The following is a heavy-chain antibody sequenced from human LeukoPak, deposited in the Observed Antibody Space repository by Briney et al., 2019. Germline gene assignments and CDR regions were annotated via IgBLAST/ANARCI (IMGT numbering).Heavy chain of an antibody. D-gene: IGHD3-16*01. V-gene: IGHV4-4*07. Sequence: SETLSLTCTVSGDPISSYYWSWIRQPAGKGPEWIGRIYTSGSPNYNPSLKSRATILVDNSKNQFSLHLRSVTAADTGVYYCATSRWGSFDFWGQGTVVTVSS. CDR1: GDPISSYY. J-gene: IGHJ4*02. CDR3: ATSRWGSFDF. CDR2: IYTSGSP.